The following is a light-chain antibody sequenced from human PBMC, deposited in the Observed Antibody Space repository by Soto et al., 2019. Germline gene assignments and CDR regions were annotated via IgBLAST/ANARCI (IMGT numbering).Light chain of an antibody. CDR3: QHYNNWLGT. Sequence: EIVLTQSPATLSLSPGERATLSCRASQSVSSYLAWYQQKLGQAPRLLIYGAFTRATGIPARFSGSGSGTEFFLNISSLQSEDSAIYYCQHYNNWLGTFGGGTKVDIK. V-gene: IGKV3-15*01. CDR2: GAF. CDR1: QSVSSY. J-gene: IGKJ4*01.